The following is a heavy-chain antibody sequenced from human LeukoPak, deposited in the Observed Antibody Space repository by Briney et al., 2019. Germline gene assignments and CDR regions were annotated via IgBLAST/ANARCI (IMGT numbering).Heavy chain of an antibody. J-gene: IGHJ6*03. CDR1: GGSISSASYY. V-gene: IGHV4-61*02. CDR3: AREVNNYYYMDV. CDR2: IYTSGST. D-gene: IGHD4-23*01. Sequence: NSLQTLSLTCTVSGGSISSASYYWSWIRQPAGKGLEWIGRIYTSGSTNYNPSLKSRVTISVDTSKNQFSLKLSSVTAADTAVYYCAREVNNYYYMDVWGKGTTVTMSS.